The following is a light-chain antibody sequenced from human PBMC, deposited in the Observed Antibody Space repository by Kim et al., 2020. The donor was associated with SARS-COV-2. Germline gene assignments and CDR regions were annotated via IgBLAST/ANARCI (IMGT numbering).Light chain of an antibody. CDR1: SSDVGDYKF. CDR2: GVS. V-gene: IGLV2-14*03. Sequence: ALNHSCTGTSSDVGDYKFVSWYQVHPGTAPELIIYGVSNRPSGVSNRFSGSKSGNTASLTISGLQAEGEADYYCSSYTSSSTLGVFGGGTQLTVL. CDR3: SSYTSSSTLGV. J-gene: IGLJ2*01.